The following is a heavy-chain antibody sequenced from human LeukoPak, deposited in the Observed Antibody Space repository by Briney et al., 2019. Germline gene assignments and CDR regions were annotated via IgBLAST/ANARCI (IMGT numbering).Heavy chain of an antibody. CDR3: ARVDFWSGSPPADY. D-gene: IGHD3-3*01. J-gene: IGHJ4*02. CDR2: IYYSGST. V-gene: IGHV4-59*08. CDR1: GGSISSYY. Sequence: SETLSLTCTVSGGSISSYYWSWIRQPPGKGLEWIGYIYYSGSTNYNPSLKSRVTISVDTSKNQFSLKLSSVTAADTAVYYCARVDFWSGSPPADYWGQGTLVTVSS.